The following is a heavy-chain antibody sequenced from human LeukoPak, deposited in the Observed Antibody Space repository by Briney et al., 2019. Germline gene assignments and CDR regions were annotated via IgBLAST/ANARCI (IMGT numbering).Heavy chain of an antibody. CDR1: GFTVSNTY. J-gene: IGHJ4*02. Sequence: GGSLRLSCVASGFTVSNTYMRWVRQAPGKGLEWVSLIYSGGSTYYADSVKGRFTISRDNSMNTMFLQMNSLRAEDTAVYYCARVIAARHFDYWGQGTLVTVSS. V-gene: IGHV3-66*01. CDR3: ARVIAARHFDY. D-gene: IGHD6-6*01. CDR2: IYSGGST.